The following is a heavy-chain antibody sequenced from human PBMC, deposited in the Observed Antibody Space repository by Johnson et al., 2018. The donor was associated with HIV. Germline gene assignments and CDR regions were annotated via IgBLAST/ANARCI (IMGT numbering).Heavy chain of an antibody. V-gene: IGHV3-66*01. CDR1: GFTFRDYY. CDR3: ALSTSWSIAFDI. D-gene: IGHD6-13*01. CDR2: IYPGGST. J-gene: IGHJ3*02. Sequence: EVHLVESGGGLVKPGGSLRLSCAASGFTFRDYYMSWIRQAPGKGLEWVSIIYPGGSTYYTDAVKGRFTISRDNSDNTLFLQMNSLRADDTAMYYCALSTSWSIAFDIWGQGTMVTVSS.